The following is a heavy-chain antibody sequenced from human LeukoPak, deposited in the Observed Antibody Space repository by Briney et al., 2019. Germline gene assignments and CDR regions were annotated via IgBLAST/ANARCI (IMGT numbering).Heavy chain of an antibody. CDR3: AREGGLPAAIYYFDY. D-gene: IGHD2-2*02. CDR2: IIPIFGIA. V-gene: IGHV1-69*04. Sequence: ASVKVSCKASGGTFSSYAISCVRQAPGQGLEWMGRIIPIFGIANYAQKFQGRVTITADKSTSTAYMELSSLRSEDTAMYYCAREGGLPAAIYYFDYWGQGTLVTVSS. CDR1: GGTFSSYA. J-gene: IGHJ4*02.